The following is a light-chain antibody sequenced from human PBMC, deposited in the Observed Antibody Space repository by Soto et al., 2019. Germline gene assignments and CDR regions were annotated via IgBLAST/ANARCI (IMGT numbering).Light chain of an antibody. CDR3: QQSYRTPRT. V-gene: IGKV1-39*01. J-gene: IGKJ1*01. CDR2: AAS. Sequence: DIQMTQSPCSLSASVGDRVTITCRASQSISSYLNWYQQKPGKAPKFLIYAASSLQSGVPSRFSGSGSGTDFTLTISSLQPEDFATYYCQQSYRTPRTFGQGTKVEIK. CDR1: QSISSY.